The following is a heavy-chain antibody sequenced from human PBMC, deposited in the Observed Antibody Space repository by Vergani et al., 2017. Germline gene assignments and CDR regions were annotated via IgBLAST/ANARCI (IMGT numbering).Heavy chain of an antibody. V-gene: IGHV4-39*01. CDR1: GDSIISRSYY. Sequence: QMQLQESGPGLVKASETLSLTCTVSGDSIISRSYYWGWIRQPPGKGLEWIGSIYNSGNGDSSSSPKSRVTISADTSKNQFSLRLTSVTAADTAVYYCARVNTETNGHLYYYYYMDVWGQGTAVTVS. CDR3: ARVNTETNGHLYYYYYMDV. CDR2: IYNSGNG. J-gene: IGHJ6*03. D-gene: IGHD4-11*01.